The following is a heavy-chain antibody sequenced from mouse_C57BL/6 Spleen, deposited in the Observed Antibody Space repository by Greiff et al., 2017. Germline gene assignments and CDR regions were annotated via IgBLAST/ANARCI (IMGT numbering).Heavy chain of an antibody. CDR1: GFTFSDYG. J-gene: IGHJ4*01. D-gene: IGHD1-1*01. V-gene: IGHV5-17*01. CDR3: AKTYGRAMDY. Sequence: EVKLVESGGGLVKPGGSLKLSCAASGFTFSDYGMHWVRQAPEKGLEWVAYISSGSSTIYYADTVKGRFTISRDNAKNTLFLQMTSLRSDDTAMYYCAKTYGRAMDYWGQGTSVTVSS. CDR2: ISSGSSTI.